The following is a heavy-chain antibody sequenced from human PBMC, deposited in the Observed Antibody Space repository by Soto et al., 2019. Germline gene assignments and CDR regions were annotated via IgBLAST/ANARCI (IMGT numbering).Heavy chain of an antibody. D-gene: IGHD3-3*02. CDR1: GFTFSNHA. CDR2: VSGGGGSS. CDR3: VRGLLAFFDF. V-gene: IGHV3-23*01. J-gene: IGHJ4*02. Sequence: GGSLRLSCAASGFTFSNHAMSWVRQAPGRGLEWVSAVSGGGGSSFYADSVKGRFTISRDNSKNTVSLQMSGLRVEDTALYYCVRGLLAFFDFWGQGTPVTVSS.